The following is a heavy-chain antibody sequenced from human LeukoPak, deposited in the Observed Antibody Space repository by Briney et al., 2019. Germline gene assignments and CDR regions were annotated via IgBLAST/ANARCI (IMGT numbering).Heavy chain of an antibody. CDR3: ARGRGFDP. J-gene: IGHJ5*02. V-gene: IGHV4-34*01. CDR1: GGSFSGYY. Sequence: SETLSLTCAVYGGSFSGYYWSWIRQPPGKGLEWIGEINHSGSTNYNPSLKSRVTISVDTSKNQFSLKLRSVTAADTAVYYCARGRGFDPWGQGTLVTVSS. CDR2: INHSGST.